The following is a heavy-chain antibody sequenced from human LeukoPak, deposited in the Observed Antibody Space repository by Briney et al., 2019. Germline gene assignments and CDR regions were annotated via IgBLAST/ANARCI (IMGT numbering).Heavy chain of an antibody. CDR1: GFTFGSYW. V-gene: IGHV3-7*01. Sequence: GGSLRLSCAASGFTFGSYWLSWVRQAPGKGLEWVANINQDGSERYYVDSVKGRFTISRDNAKNSLYLQMNSLRAEDTAVYYCAISSLSFPKGYWGQGTLVTVSS. J-gene: IGHJ4*02. CDR2: INQDGSER. CDR3: AISSLSFPKGY.